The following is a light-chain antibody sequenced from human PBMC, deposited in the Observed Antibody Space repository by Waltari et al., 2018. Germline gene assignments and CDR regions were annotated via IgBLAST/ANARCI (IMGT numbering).Light chain of an antibody. CDR2: DTS. J-gene: IGKJ4*01. Sequence: DIVLTQSPAILSLSPGERASLSCRASQSVTNYLACYQQKPGQAPRLLIYDTSNRATGIPARFSGSGFGTDFTLTISSLEPEDFAVYYCQQRRDRPLTFGGGTKVEIK. CDR1: QSVTNY. CDR3: QQRRDRPLT. V-gene: IGKV3-11*01.